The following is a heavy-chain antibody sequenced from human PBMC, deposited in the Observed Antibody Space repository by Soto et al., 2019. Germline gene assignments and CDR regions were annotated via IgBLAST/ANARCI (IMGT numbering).Heavy chain of an antibody. CDR3: AADPYYDILTGYYGAFDI. Sequence: QMQLVQSGPEVKKPGTSVKVSCKASGFTFTSSAMQWVRQARGQRLEWIGWLVVGSGNTNYAQKFHERVTITRDMSTSTDYMGLRSLRSWDTDVYYCAADPYYDILTGYYGAFDIWGQGTMVTVSS. CDR1: GFTFTSSA. J-gene: IGHJ3*02. D-gene: IGHD3-9*01. V-gene: IGHV1-58*02. CDR2: LVVGSGNT.